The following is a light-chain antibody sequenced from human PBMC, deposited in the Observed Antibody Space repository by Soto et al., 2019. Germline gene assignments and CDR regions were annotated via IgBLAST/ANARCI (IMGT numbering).Light chain of an antibody. Sequence: QSVLTQPPSASGSAGQRVTISCSGSTSNIGSNTVNWYQQLPGTAPKLVIYSNNQRPSGVPDRFSGSRSDTSASLAISGLQSEDEADYYCAAWDDSLNAYVFGTGTKVTVL. CDR1: TSNIGSNT. J-gene: IGLJ1*01. V-gene: IGLV1-44*01. CDR2: SNN. CDR3: AAWDDSLNAYV.